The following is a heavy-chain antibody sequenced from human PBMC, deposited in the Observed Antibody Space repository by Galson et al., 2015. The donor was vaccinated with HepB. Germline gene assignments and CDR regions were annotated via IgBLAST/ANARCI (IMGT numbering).Heavy chain of an antibody. J-gene: IGHJ4*02. CDR3: ARFGSATGIDY. V-gene: IGHV3-30-3*01. Sequence: SLRLSCAASGFTFSSYAMHWVRQAPGKGLEWVAVISYDGSNKYYADSVKGRLTISRDNSKNTLYLQMNSLRAEDTAVYYCARFGSATGIDYWGQGTLVTVSS. CDR2: ISYDGSNK. D-gene: IGHD3-16*01. CDR1: GFTFSSYA.